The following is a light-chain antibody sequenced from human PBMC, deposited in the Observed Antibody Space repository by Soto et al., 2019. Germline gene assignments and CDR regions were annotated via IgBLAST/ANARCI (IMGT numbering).Light chain of an antibody. CDR1: QSVSYH. CDR2: DAS. CDR3: QQRNNWPPWT. Sequence: EIVLPQSPATLSLSPGERATLACRASQSVSYHLAWYQQKPGQAPRLLIYDASNRATGIPARFSGSGSGTDFTLTITSLEPEDSAIYYCQQRNNWPPWTFGQGTKVEIK. J-gene: IGKJ1*01. V-gene: IGKV3-11*01.